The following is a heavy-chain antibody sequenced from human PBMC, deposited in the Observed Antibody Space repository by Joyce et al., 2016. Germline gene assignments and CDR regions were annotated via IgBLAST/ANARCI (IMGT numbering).Heavy chain of an antibody. V-gene: IGHV1-69*01. CDR2: ILPIFGTT. CDR1: GGTCQSNV. J-gene: IGHJ1*01. CDR3: ALLWSGYSRLDL. D-gene: IGHD3-3*01. Sequence: QVQLVQSGAEVKKPGSSVQVSCKASGGTCQSNVISWVRQAPGQGLEWMGGILPIFGTTYYAQKFQDRVTIAADESTTTAYMELSSLRSDDTAIYFCALLWSGYSRLDLWGQGTLVTVSS.